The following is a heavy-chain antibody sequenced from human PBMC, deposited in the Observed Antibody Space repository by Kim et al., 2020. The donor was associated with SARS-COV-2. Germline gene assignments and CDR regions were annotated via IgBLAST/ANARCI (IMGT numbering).Heavy chain of an antibody. CDR3: ARGADTAMPWNWFDP. V-gene: IGHV1-69*01. Sequence: KFQGRVTINADESTSTAYMELSSLRSEDTAVYYCARGADTAMPWNWFDPWGQGTLVTVSS. J-gene: IGHJ5*02. D-gene: IGHD5-18*01.